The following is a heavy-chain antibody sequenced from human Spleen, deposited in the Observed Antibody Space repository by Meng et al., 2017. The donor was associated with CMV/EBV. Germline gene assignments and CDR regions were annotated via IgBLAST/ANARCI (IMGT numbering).Heavy chain of an antibody. V-gene: IGHV3-21*01. CDR3: ARDEGLI. J-gene: IGHJ4*02. Sequence: GESLKISCAASGFTFSSYSMNWVRQAPGKGLEWVSSISSSSTYIYYADSVKGRFTISRDNAKNTLYLQMNSLRAEDTAVYYCARDEGLIWGQGTLVTVSS. CDR1: GFTFSSYS. CDR2: ISSSSTYI.